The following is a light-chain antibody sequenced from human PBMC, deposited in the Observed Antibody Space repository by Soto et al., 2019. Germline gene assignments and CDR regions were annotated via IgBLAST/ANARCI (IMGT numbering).Light chain of an antibody. CDR3: QQGLSFPIT. CDR1: QDVSTW. J-gene: IGKJ5*01. Sequence: DIQMTQSPSSVSASVGDTVTITCRARQDVSTWLAWYQQRPGKAPNLLIYAASSLQIGVPSRFSGSGSGTDFTLTIAGLQPEDFATYYCQQGLSFPITFGQGTRLDIK. V-gene: IGKV1-12*01. CDR2: AAS.